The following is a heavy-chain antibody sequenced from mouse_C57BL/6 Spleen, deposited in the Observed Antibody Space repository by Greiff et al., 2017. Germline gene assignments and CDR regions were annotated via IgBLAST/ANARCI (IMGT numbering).Heavy chain of an antibody. CDR2: ISSGSSTI. CDR3: ARDDGYYVRYYAMDY. J-gene: IGHJ4*01. CDR1: GFTFSDYG. V-gene: IGHV5-17*01. D-gene: IGHD2-3*01. Sequence: EVQLVESGGGLVKPGGSLKLSCAASGFTFSDYGMHWVRQAPEKGLEWVAYISSGSSTIYYADTVKGRFTISRDNAKNTLFLQMTSLRSEDTAMYYCARDDGYYVRYYAMDYWGQGTSVTVSS.